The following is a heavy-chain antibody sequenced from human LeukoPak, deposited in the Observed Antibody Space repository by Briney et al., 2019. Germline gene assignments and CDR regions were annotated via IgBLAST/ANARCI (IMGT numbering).Heavy chain of an antibody. J-gene: IGHJ4*02. CDR1: GFTFNRYG. CDR2: ISAYNGDT. V-gene: IGHV1-18*01. CDR3: ARDPSNTSGRYAYFDY. Sequence: ASVKVSCKASGFTFNRYGISWVRQAPGQGLEWMGWISAYNGDTNYAQKFQGRVTMTTDTSTSIAYMEVRSLISDDTAVYYCARDPSNTSGRYAYFDYWGQGTLVTVSS. D-gene: IGHD6-19*01.